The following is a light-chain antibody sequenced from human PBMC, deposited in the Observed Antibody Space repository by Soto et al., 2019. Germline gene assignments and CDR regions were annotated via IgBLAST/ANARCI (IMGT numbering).Light chain of an antibody. Sequence: QAVVTQPPSVSGAPGRRVTISCTGSSSNIGADYNVHWYQQLPGTAPKLLIYDNSDRPSGVPDRFSGSRSDTSASLAITGLQAEDEADYYCQLYDINVRGWVFGGGTKVTVL. V-gene: IGLV1-40*01. CDR1: SSNIGADYN. J-gene: IGLJ3*02. CDR2: DNS. CDR3: QLYDINVRGWV.